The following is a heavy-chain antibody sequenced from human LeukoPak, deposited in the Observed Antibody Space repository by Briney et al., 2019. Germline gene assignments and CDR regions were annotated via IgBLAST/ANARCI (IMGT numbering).Heavy chain of an antibody. J-gene: IGHJ4*02. D-gene: IGHD2-8*01. CDR3: ARVRASEWSIVLGPIKY. Sequence: PGGSLRLSCAASGFTFSNYGMHWVRQAPGKGLEWVAVISYDGSNKYYADSVKGRFTSSRDNSKNTLYLQMSSLGAEDTAVYCARVRASEWSIVLGPIKYWGQGTLVSVSS. CDR1: GFTFSNYG. V-gene: IGHV3-30*03. CDR2: ISYDGSNK.